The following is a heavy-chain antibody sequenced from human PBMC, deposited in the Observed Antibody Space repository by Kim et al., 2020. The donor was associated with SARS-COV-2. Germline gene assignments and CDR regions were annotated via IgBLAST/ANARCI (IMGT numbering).Heavy chain of an antibody. Sequence: GGSLRLSCVASGFTFSAYAMNWVRQAPGEGLEWISGITGSSFSTYYADSVQGRFSISRDDSKNTLFLQMNSLRAEDTAVYYCARMSVISGGFLDYWSQGALVTVSA. CDR2: ITGSSFST. CDR3: ARMSVISGGFLDY. CDR1: GFTFSAYA. V-gene: IGHV3-23*01. J-gene: IGHJ4*02. D-gene: IGHD3-10*01.